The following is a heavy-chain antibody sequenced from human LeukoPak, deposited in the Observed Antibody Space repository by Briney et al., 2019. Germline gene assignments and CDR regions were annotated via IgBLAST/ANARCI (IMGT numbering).Heavy chain of an antibody. CDR1: GYTFTNYY. D-gene: IGHD6-6*01. CDR2: IDTSNGRT. Sequence: ASVKVSCKASGYTFTNYYMHWVRQGHGQGLEWMGIIDTSNGRTSYAQKFQGRVTVTSDTSTTTVFMDLSSLSSDDTAVYYCARVGGGYSSSSGRDYWGQGTLVTVSS. J-gene: IGHJ4*02. V-gene: IGHV1-46*03. CDR3: ARVGGGYSSSSGRDY.